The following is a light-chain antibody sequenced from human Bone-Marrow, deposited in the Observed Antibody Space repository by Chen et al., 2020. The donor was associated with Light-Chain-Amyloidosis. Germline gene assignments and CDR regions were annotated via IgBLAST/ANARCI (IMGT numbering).Light chain of an antibody. Sequence: DIQMTQSPSSLSASVGDRVTMTCRASQNISNYLNWYQQRPGKAPKLLFHSASTLQSGVPSRFSGSGFGTDFTLTISSLQPEDFASYYCQQTYNAPGFGPGTKVDI. CDR2: SAS. CDR1: QNISNY. V-gene: IGKV1-39*01. CDR3: QQTYNAPG. J-gene: IGKJ3*01.